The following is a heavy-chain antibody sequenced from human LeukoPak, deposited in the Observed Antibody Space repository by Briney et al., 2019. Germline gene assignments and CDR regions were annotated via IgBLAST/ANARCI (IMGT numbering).Heavy chain of an antibody. D-gene: IGHD6-13*01. V-gene: IGHV1-46*01. Sequence: ASVKVSCKASGYTFTSYYLHWVRQAPGQGLEWMGVNNPSGGSTSYSQKFQGRVTLTRDTSTSTVYMELSSLRSEDTAAYYCARGESIAGNADYWGQGTLVTVSP. CDR2: NNPSGGST. CDR3: ARGESIAGNADY. CDR1: GYTFTSYY. J-gene: IGHJ4*02.